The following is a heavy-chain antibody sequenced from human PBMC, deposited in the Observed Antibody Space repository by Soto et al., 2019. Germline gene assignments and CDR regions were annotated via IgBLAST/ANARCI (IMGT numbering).Heavy chain of an antibody. Sequence: GGSLRLSCAASGFTFSSYAMIWVRQAPGKGLEWVSAISCSGGSTYYADSVKGRFTISRDNSKNTLYLQMHSLRAEDTAIYYYAKALGEVTTGFDAFDNWGPGTRVTVPS. J-gene: IGHJ3*02. D-gene: IGHD4-17*01. V-gene: IGHV3-23*01. CDR2: ISCSGGST. CDR3: AKALGEVTTGFDAFDN. CDR1: GFTFSSYA.